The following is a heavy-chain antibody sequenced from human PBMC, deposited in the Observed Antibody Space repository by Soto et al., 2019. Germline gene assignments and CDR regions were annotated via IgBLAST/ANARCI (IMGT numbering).Heavy chain of an antibody. V-gene: IGHV1-69*13. CDR1: GGTFSSYA. CDR2: IIPIFGTA. CDR3: ARDYGRIVVVPAPYYGMDV. D-gene: IGHD2-2*01. Sequence: SVEVSCKASGGTFSSYAISWVLQAPGQGLEWMGGIIPIFGTANYAQKFQGRVTITADESTSTAYMELSSLRSEDTAVYYCARDYGRIVVVPAPYYGMDVWGQGTTVTVS. J-gene: IGHJ6*02.